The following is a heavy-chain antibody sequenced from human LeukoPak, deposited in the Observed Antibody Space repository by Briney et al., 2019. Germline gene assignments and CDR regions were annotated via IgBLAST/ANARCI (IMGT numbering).Heavy chain of an antibody. CDR2: INHSGST. CDR1: GGSFSGYY. V-gene: IGHV4-34*01. J-gene: IGHJ4*02. CDR3: ARGKYSSGDFDY. Sequence: SETLSLTCAVYGGSFSGYYWSWIRQPPGKGLEWIGEINHSGSTNYNPSLKSRVTISVDTSKNQFSLRLSSVTAADTVVYYCARGKYSSGDFDYWGQGTLVTVSS. D-gene: IGHD6-19*01.